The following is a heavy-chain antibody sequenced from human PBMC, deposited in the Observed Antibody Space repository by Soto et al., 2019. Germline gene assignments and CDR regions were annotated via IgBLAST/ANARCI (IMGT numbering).Heavy chain of an antibody. J-gene: IGHJ4*02. D-gene: IGHD6-13*01. V-gene: IGHV3-30*18. Sequence: QVQLVESGGGVVQPGRSLRLSCAASGFTCSSYGMHWVRQAPGKGLEWVAVISYDGSNKYYADSVKGRFTISRDNSKNTLYLQMNSLRAEDTAVYYCAKDRIAAAGTRMYYFDYWGQGTLVTVSS. CDR3: AKDRIAAAGTRMYYFDY. CDR2: ISYDGSNK. CDR1: GFTCSSYG.